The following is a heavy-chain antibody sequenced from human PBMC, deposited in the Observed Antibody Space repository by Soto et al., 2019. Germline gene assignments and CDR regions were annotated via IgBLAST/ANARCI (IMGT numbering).Heavy chain of an antibody. J-gene: IGHJ6*02. D-gene: IGHD4-17*01. V-gene: IGHV1-18*01. CDR2: ISAYNGNT. Sequence: SVKVSFKASCYTFTSYGISWVRQAPGQGLEWMGWISAYNGNTNYAQKLQGRVTMTTDTSTSTAYMELRSLRSDDTAVYYCARDLMTVTTYYYYGMDVWGQGTTVTVSS. CDR1: CYTFTSYG. CDR3: ARDLMTVTTYYYYGMDV.